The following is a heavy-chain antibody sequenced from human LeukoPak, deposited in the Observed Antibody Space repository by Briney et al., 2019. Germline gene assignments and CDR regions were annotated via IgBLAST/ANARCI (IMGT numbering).Heavy chain of an antibody. CDR1: GYTFTGYY. CDR2: INPNSGGT. J-gene: IGHJ6*02. Sequence: ASVQVSCKASGYTFTGYYMHWVRQAPGQGLEWMGWINPNSGGTNYAQKFQGRVTMTRDTSISTAYMELSRLRSDDTAVYYCARSLSYGDYYYYGMDVWGQGTTATVSS. V-gene: IGHV1-2*02. CDR3: ARSLSYGDYYYYGMDV. D-gene: IGHD4-17*01.